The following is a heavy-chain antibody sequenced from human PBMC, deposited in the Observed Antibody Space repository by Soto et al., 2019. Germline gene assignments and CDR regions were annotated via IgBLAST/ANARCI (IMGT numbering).Heavy chain of an antibody. CDR2: IYYSGST. V-gene: IGHV4-31*03. CDR1: GGSISSGGYY. Sequence: SETLSLTCTVSGGSISSGGYYWSWIRQHPGKGLEWIGYIYYSGSTYYNPSLKSRVTISVDTSKDQFSLKLSSVTAADTAVYYCARDRGYCSGGSCYPSYFDYWGQGTTVTVSS. J-gene: IGHJ4*03. D-gene: IGHD2-15*01. CDR3: ARDRGYCSGGSCYPSYFDY.